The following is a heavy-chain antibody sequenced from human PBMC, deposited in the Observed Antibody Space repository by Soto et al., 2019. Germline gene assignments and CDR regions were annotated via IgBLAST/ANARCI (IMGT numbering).Heavy chain of an antibody. CDR3: ARVSGIYYYGMDV. CDR1: GCSISSSSYY. D-gene: IGHD3-10*01. J-gene: IGHJ6*02. V-gene: IGHV4-39*07. Sequence: SETLSLTCTVSGCSISSSSYYWGWIRQPPGKGLEWIGSIYYSGSTNYNPSLKSRVTISVDTSKNQFSLKLTSVTAADTAVYYCARVSGIYYYGMDVWGQGTTVTVSS. CDR2: IYYSGST.